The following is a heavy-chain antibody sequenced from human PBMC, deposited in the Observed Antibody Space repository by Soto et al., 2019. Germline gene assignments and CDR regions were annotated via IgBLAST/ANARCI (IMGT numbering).Heavy chain of an antibody. J-gene: IGHJ4*02. CDR2: INWKSDI. Sequence: GGSLRLSCAVSGFTFDDNAMHWVRQAPEKGLEGVSGINWKSDIGYAESVKGRCTISRDNAENYLYLQMNSLRAEDKDVYYCAISQHRGGRTTFIYWGQGTQVTVSS. CDR1: GFTFDDNA. CDR3: AISQHRGGRTTFIY. D-gene: IGHD3-16*01. V-gene: IGHV3-9*01.